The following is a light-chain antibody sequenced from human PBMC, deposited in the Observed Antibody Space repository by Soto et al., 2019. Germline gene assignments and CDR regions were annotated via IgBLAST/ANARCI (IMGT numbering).Light chain of an antibody. Sequence: QSALTQPASVAGSPGQSITISCTETSSDVGDDIRVSWYQKKPGKAPNLVIYEVTKRPSGVSDRFSGSKSGKTASLTISGLQAEDEADYYCSSYAGSSSPVVFGGGTKLTVL. J-gene: IGLJ2*01. V-gene: IGLV2-23*02. CDR2: EVT. CDR1: SSDVGDDIR. CDR3: SSYAGSSSPVV.